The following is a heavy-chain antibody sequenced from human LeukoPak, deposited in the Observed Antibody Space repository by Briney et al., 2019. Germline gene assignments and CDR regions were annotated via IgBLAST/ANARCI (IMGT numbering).Heavy chain of an antibody. J-gene: IGHJ4*02. V-gene: IGHV3-15*01. Sequence: GGSLRLSCAASGFTFNDAWMSWVRQAPGKGLEWVGRIRSKADGGTADYAAPVTGRFSMSRDDSKNTLYLQMNSLKTEDTAVYYCTRDWGAYAQWGQGTLVTVSS. CDR1: GFTFNDAW. D-gene: IGHD1-26*01. CDR2: IRSKADGGTA. CDR3: TRDWGAYAQ.